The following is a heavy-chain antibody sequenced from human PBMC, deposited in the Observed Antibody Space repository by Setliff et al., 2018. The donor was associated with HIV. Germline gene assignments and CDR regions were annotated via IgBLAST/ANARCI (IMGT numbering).Heavy chain of an antibody. CDR2: VHYSGTT. CDR3: ARERANNDGTSDN. V-gene: IGHV4-38-2*02. Sequence: SETLSLTCVVSDYSISSGHYWGWIRQSPGKGLEWIGTVHYSGTTFYNPSLASRVTLSVDTSKNQFSLNLAFVTAADTAFYYCARERANNDGTSDNWGQGTMVTVSS. D-gene: IGHD1-1*01. CDR1: DYSISSGHY. J-gene: IGHJ3*02.